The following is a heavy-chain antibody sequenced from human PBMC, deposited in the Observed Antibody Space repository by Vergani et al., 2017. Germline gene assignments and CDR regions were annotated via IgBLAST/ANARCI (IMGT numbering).Heavy chain of an antibody. Sequence: QVQLVQSGAEVKKPGASVKVSCKASGYTFTGYYMHWVRQAPGQGLEWMGWINPNSGCTNYAQKFQGWVTMTRDTSISTAYMELSRLRSDDTAVYYCERDKGSGVDGNWNYVSDFDIWGQGTMVSVSS. CDR1: GYTFTGYY. CDR2: INPNSGCT. CDR3: ERDKGSGVDGNWNYVSDFDI. V-gene: IGHV1-2*04. J-gene: IGHJ3*02. D-gene: IGHD1-7*01.